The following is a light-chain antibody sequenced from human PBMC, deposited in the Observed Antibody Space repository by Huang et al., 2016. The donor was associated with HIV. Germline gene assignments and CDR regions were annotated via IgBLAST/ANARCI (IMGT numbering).Light chain of an antibody. CDR1: QSLLHRTGYNY. Sequence: DIVMTQSPLSLPVTPGEPASISCRSSQSLLHRTGYNYLDWYLQKPGQSPQLRIYLGSNRASGVPDRCSGSGSGTDFTLKISRVEAEDVGVYYCMQALQPPPTFGQGTKVEIK. CDR3: MQALQPPPT. V-gene: IGKV2-28*01. J-gene: IGKJ1*01. CDR2: LGS.